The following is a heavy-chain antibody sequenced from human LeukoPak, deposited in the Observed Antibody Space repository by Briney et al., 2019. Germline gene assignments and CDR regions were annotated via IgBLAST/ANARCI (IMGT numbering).Heavy chain of an antibody. Sequence: PGGSLRLSCAASGFTFSSYWMSWVRQAPGKGLEWVANIKQDGSEKYYVDSVKGRFTISRDNAKNSLYLQMNSLRAEDTAVYYCARGFYSSGWYGYFQHWGQGTLVTVSS. CDR3: ARGFYSSGWYGYFQH. J-gene: IGHJ1*01. CDR1: GFTFSSYW. D-gene: IGHD6-19*01. V-gene: IGHV3-7*02. CDR2: IKQDGSEK.